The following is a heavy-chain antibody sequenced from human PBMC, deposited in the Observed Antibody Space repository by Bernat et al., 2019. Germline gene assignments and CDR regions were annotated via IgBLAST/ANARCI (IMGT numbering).Heavy chain of an antibody. D-gene: IGHD4-17*01. J-gene: IGHJ2*01. CDR3: ARHDYGAYGGPGSFDL. CDR2: ISGSGGST. Sequence: EVQLLESGGDLVQPGGSLRLSCAASGFTFSTYAMSWVRQAPGKGLEWVSTISGSGGSTYSQDPVKGRFTIPRDNSKNPLYLQMNSLRAEDTAVYYCARHDYGAYGGPGSFDLGGRGTLVTVSS. V-gene: IGHV3-23*01. CDR1: GFTFSTYA.